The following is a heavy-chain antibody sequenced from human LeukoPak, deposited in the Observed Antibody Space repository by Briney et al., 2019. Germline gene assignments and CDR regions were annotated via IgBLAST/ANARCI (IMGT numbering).Heavy chain of an antibody. J-gene: IGHJ4*02. Sequence: VASVKVSCTASEYTFTSYAMNWVRQAPGQGLEWMGWINTNTENPAYAQGFTGRFVFSLDISVSTAYLQISSLKAEDTAVYYCARMGYCTRATCGGAFDFWGQGTLVTVSS. D-gene: IGHD2-8*01. CDR3: ARMGYCTRATCGGAFDF. V-gene: IGHV7-4-1*02. CDR1: EYTFTSYA. CDR2: INTNTENP.